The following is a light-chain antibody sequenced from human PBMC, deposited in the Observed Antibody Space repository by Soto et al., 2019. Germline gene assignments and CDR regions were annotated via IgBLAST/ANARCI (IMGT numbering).Light chain of an antibody. J-gene: IGKJ1*01. Sequence: VQMNQSPSTLSAKVGDRVTITFRASQSISSWLAWFQQKPGKAPKLLIYDASTLESGVPSRFSGSGSGTEFTLTISSLQPDDFATYYCQQYNYYRTFGHRAIVDVK. CDR3: QQYNYYRT. CDR2: DAS. V-gene: IGKV1-5*01. CDR1: QSISSW.